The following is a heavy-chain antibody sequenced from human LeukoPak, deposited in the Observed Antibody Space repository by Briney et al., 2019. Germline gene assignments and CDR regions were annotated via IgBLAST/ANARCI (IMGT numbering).Heavy chain of an antibody. V-gene: IGHV3-66*01. D-gene: IGHD6-19*01. CDR1: GFTFSSYA. CDR2: IYSGGST. CDR3: ARGPPPRYSSGWNYFDY. Sequence: GGSLRLSCAASGFTFSSYAMHWVRQAPGKGLEWVSVIYSGGSTYYADSVKGRFTISRDNSKNTLYLQMNSLRAEDTAVYYCARGPPPRYSSGWNYFDYWGQGTLVTVSS. J-gene: IGHJ4*02.